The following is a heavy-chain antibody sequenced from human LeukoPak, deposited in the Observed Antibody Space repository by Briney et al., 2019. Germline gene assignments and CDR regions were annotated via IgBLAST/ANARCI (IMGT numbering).Heavy chain of an antibody. CDR3: ARDPSGYFNY. CDR2: IYYSGDT. J-gene: IGHJ4*02. CDR1: GGSVSSGDYY. D-gene: IGHD3-22*01. V-gene: IGHV4-61*08. Sequence: SETLSLTCTVSGGSVSSGDYYWSWIRQPPGKGLEWIGYIYYSGDTNYNPSLKGRVTISVDTSKNQVSLKLSSVTAADTAVYYCARDPSGYFNYWGQGTLVTVSS.